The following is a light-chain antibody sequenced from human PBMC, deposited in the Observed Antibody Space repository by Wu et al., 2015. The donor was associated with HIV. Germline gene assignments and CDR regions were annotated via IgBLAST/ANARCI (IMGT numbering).Light chain of an antibody. CDR1: QSVSSDY. Sequence: IVLTQSPGTLSLSPGERATLSCRASQSVSSDYLAWYQQKPGQAPRLLVYGASSRATGIPDRFSGSGSGADFTLTISSLQSEDFATYYCQQSYTTPRTFGQGTKVEIK. J-gene: IGKJ1*01. CDR2: GAS. CDR3: QQSYTTPRT. V-gene: IGKV3-20*01.